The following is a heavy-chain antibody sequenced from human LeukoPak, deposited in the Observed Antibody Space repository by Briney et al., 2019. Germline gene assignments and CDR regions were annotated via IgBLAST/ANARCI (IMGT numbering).Heavy chain of an antibody. D-gene: IGHD3-22*01. J-gene: IGHJ4*02. CDR1: GFTFDDYA. CDR2: ISGDGGST. CDR3: AKEIEYYYDSSGLLDY. Sequence: GGSLRLSCAASGFTFDDYAMHWVRQAPGKGLELVSLISGDGGSTYYADSVKGRFTISRDNSKNSLYLQMNSLRTEDTALYYCAKEIEYYYDSSGLLDYWGQGTLVTVSS. V-gene: IGHV3-43*02.